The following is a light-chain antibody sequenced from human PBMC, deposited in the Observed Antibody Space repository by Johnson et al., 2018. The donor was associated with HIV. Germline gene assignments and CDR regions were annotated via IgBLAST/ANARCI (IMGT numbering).Light chain of an antibody. CDR2: DNH. CDR1: SSNIVNIY. V-gene: IGLV1-51*01. CDR3: ATWDTSLSVYV. J-gene: IGLJ1*01. Sequence: QSVLTQPPSVSAAPGQKVTISCSASSSNIVNIYISWYQHLPGTAPKLLIYDNHKRPSGIPDRFSGSTSGTSVTLAITGLQTGAEADYYCATWDTSLSVYVFGTGTKVTVL.